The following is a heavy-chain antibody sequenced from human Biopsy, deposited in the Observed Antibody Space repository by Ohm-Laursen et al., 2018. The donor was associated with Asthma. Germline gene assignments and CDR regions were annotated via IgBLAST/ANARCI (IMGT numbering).Heavy chain of an antibody. CDR1: GVSINSGNSY. Sequence: TLSLTCSVSGVSINSGNSYWSWIRQHPGKGLEWVSSISWNSVSLDYAASVKGRFTISRDNAKNSLYLEMNTLTTKDTALYYCAKVAYRSGYMFFDSWGQGTLVTVSS. D-gene: IGHD6-19*01. CDR2: ISWNSVSL. J-gene: IGHJ4*02. V-gene: IGHV3-9*01. CDR3: AKVAYRSGYMFFDS.